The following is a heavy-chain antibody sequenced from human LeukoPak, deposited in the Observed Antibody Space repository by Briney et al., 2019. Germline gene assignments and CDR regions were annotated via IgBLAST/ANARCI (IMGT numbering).Heavy chain of an antibody. CDR2: IYYSGST. V-gene: IGHV4-39*07. D-gene: IGHD2-15*01. CDR3: ARDRADIVVVVAATRGLYYMDV. Sequence: SETLSLTCTVSGGSISSSSYYWGWIRQPPGEGLEWIGSIYYSGSTYYNPSLKSRVTISVDTSKNQFSLKLSSVTAADTAVYYCARDRADIVVVVAATRGLYYMDVWGKGTTATVSS. CDR1: GGSISSSSYY. J-gene: IGHJ6*03.